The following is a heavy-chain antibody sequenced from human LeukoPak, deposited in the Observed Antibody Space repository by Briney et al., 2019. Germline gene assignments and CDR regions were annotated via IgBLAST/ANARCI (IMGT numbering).Heavy chain of an antibody. V-gene: IGHV4-38-2*02. J-gene: IGHJ4*02. CDR2: IYHSGST. CDR3: ARDTNYDSSGDAIFDY. D-gene: IGHD3-22*01. Sequence: SETLSLTCAVSGYSISGGYFWGWIRQPPGKGLEWIGTIYHSGSTYYNPSLKSRVTISVDTSKNQFSLMLSSVTAADTAVYYCARDTNYDSSGDAIFDYWGQGTLVTVSS. CDR1: GYSISGGYF.